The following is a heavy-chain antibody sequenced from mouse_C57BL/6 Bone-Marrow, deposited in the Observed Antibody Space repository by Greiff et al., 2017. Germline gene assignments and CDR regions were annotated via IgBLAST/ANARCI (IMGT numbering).Heavy chain of an antibody. Sequence: EVQLVESGGGLVKPGGSLKLSCAASGFTFSDYGMHWVRQAPEKGLEWVAYISSGSSTIYYADTVKGRFTISSDNAKNTLFLQMTSLRSEDTAMYYCARPGDYDSYWYFDVWGTGTTVTVSS. D-gene: IGHD2-4*01. CDR1: GFTFSDYG. V-gene: IGHV5-17*01. CDR2: ISSGSSTI. CDR3: ARPGDYDSYWYFDV. J-gene: IGHJ1*03.